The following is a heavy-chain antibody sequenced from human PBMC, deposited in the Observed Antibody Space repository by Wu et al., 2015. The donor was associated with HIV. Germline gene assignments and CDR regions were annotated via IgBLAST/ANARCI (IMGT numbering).Heavy chain of an antibody. D-gene: IGHD5-12*01. J-gene: IGHJ5*02. V-gene: IGHV1-2*02. CDR1: GYTFTDFF. Sequence: QVQLVQSGAEVKKPGASVKVSCKASGYTFTDFFIHWVRQAPGQGLEWMGWVSPNTGGTNYAQKFQGRVTMTRDTSINTAYMELTSLTSDDTAMYYCARGREYKEYDMGNWLDPWGQGTLVTVSS. CDR2: VSPNTGGT. CDR3: ARGREYKEYDMGNWLDP.